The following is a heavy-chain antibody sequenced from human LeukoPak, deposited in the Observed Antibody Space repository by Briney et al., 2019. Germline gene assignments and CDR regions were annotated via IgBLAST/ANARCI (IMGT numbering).Heavy chain of an antibody. Sequence: SVKVSCKASGGTFSSYAISWVRQAPGQELEWMGRIIPILGIANYAQKFQGRVTITADKPTSTAYMELSSLRSEDTAVYYCAREYYYDSSGYPNWFDPWGQGTLVTVSS. D-gene: IGHD3-22*01. J-gene: IGHJ5*02. CDR2: IIPILGIA. CDR3: AREYYYDSSGYPNWFDP. V-gene: IGHV1-69*04. CDR1: GGTFSSYA.